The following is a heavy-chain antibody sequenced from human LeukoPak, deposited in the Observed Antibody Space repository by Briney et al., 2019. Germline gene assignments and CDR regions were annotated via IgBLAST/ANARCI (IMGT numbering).Heavy chain of an antibody. J-gene: IGHJ4*02. CDR2: IYSGGTT. CDR3: ANPGGGNYPAPFDH. Sequence: GGSLRLSCAASGFTVSSNYMSWVRQAPGKGLQWVSAIYSGGTTYYADSVKGRFTISRDNSKNTLYLQMNSLRAEDTAVYYCANPGGGNYPAPFDHWGQGTLVTVSS. CDR1: GFTVSSNY. V-gene: IGHV3-53*01. D-gene: IGHD2-21*01.